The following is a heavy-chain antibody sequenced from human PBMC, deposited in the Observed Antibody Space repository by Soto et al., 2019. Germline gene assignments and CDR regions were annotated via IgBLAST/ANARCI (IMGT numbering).Heavy chain of an antibody. CDR1: GGSISSYY. CDR3: ARGAAAGADYGMDV. CDR2: IYSSGGT. J-gene: IGHJ6*02. V-gene: IGHV4-4*07. Sequence: TSETLSLTCTVSGGSISSYYWSWIRQPAGKGLEWIGRIYSSGGTNYNPSLKSRVTMSVDTSKRQLSLRLSSVTAADTAVYYCARGAAAGADYGMDVWGQGTTVTVSS. D-gene: IGHD6-13*01.